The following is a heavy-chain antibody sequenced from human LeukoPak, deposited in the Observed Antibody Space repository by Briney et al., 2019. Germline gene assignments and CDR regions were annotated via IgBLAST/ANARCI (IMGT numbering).Heavy chain of an antibody. J-gene: IGHJ5*02. Sequence: GGSLRLSCAASGFTFSSYSMNWVRQAPGKGLEWVSSISSSSSYIYYADSVKGRFTISRDNAKNSLYLQMNSLRAEDTAVYYCARESSLTGYYAGFGPWGQGTLVTVSS. V-gene: IGHV3-21*01. CDR3: ARESSLTGYYAGFGP. CDR2: ISSSSSYI. CDR1: GFTFSSYS. D-gene: IGHD3-9*01.